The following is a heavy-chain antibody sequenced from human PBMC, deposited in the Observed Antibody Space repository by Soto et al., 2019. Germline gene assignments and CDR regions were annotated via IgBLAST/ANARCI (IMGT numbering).Heavy chain of an antibody. V-gene: IGHV4-39*01. CDR2: ISYSGST. J-gene: IGHJ4*02. CDR1: GVSISSHGYF. CDR3: ATPQDYDGCLDS. D-gene: IGHD3-22*01. Sequence: SETLSLTCTVSGVSISSHGYFWGWIRQPPGKGLEWIGMISYSGSTYYSPSLKSRVTISADTSKNQLSLRLSSVTAADTAVYYCATPQDYDGCLDSWGQGTLVTVSS.